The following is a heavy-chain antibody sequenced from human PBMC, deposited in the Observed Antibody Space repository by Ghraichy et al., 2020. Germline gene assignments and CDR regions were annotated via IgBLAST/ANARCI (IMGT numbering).Heavy chain of an antibody. V-gene: IGHV3-7*03. Sequence: GGSLRLSCAASGFSFRSYWMHWVRQAPGKGLEWVANIKIDETEKYSVGSVKGRFTISRDNAKNSLYLQMNSLRAEDTALYYCGRGGPDNSNYAVDICGQGTMVTVSS. D-gene: IGHD4-11*01. CDR1: GFSFRSYW. J-gene: IGHJ3*02. CDR3: GRGGPDNSNYAVDI. CDR2: IKIDETEK.